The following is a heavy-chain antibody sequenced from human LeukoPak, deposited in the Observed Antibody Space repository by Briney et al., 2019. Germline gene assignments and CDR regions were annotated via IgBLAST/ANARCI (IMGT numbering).Heavy chain of an antibody. D-gene: IGHD3-10*01. J-gene: IGHJ4*02. CDR3: ARAVYGSGSHFFDY. CDR2: MFPSGSP. V-gene: IGHV4-4*08. Sequence: PSETLSLTCTVSGGYFSSYYWSWIRQPPGKGLEWVGYMFPSGSPSHNPSLKSRVTMSADTSKNQLSLRVNSVTAADTAVYYCARAVYGSGSHFFDYWGQGILVTVSS. CDR1: GGYFSSYY.